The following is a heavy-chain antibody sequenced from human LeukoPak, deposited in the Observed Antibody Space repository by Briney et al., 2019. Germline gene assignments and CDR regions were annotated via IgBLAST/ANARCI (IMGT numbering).Heavy chain of an antibody. CDR1: GYTFSSYG. CDR3: ARDDYGEPGWFDP. J-gene: IGHJ5*02. V-gene: IGHV1-18*01. CDR2: ISGYDGNT. D-gene: IGHD4-17*01. Sequence: AASVKVSCKASGYTFSSYGISWVRQAPGQGLEWMGWISGYDGNTKYAQKLQGRVSLTTDSSTSTVYMELRSLRSDDTAVYYCARDDYGEPGWFDPWGQGTLVTVSS.